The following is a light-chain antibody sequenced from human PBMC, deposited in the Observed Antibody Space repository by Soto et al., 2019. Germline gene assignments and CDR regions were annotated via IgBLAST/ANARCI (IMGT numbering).Light chain of an antibody. Sequence: EIVMTQSPATLSVSPGERSTLSCRASQSVSSNLAWYQQKPGQSPRLLIYGASTSATGIPSRFSGSGSGTEFTLNFSSLQSEDFALYYCPQYNNWPPETFGQGTKLEIK. CDR2: GAS. CDR3: PQYNNWPPET. J-gene: IGKJ2*01. CDR1: QSVSSN. V-gene: IGKV3-15*01.